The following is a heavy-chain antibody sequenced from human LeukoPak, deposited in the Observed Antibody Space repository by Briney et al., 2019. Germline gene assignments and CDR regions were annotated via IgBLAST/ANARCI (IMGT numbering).Heavy chain of an antibody. CDR3: ARGSGSYRSNWFDP. J-gene: IGHJ5*02. CDR2: IYSGGST. D-gene: IGHD1-26*01. Sequence: GGSLRLSCAASGFTFSSYAMHWVRQAPGKGLEWVSVIYSGGSTYYADSVKGRFTISRDNSKNTLYLQMNSLRAEDTAVYYCARGSGSYRSNWFDPWGQGTLVTVSS. V-gene: IGHV3-66*01. CDR1: GFTFSSYA.